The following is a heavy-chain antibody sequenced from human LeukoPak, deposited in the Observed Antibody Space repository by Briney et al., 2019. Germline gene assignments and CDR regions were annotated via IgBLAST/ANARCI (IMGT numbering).Heavy chain of an antibody. CDR3: ATAVVPAAVGAVDY. Sequence: SVKVSCKASGGTFISYAISWVRQAPGQGLEWMGGIIPIFGTANYAQKFQGRVTITADESTSTAYMELSSLRSEDTAVYYCATAVVPAAVGAVDYWGQGTLVTVSS. D-gene: IGHD2-2*01. CDR2: IIPIFGTA. CDR1: GGTFISYA. J-gene: IGHJ4*02. V-gene: IGHV1-69*13.